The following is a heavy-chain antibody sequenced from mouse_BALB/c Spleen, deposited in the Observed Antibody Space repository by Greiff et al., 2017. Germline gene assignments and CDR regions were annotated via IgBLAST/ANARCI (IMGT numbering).Heavy chain of an antibody. D-gene: IGHD1-2*01. J-gene: IGHJ3*01. Sequence: VQLQQSGAELVRPGTSVKVSCKASGYAFTNYLIEWVKQRPGQGLEWIGVINPGSGGTNYNEKFKGKATLTADKSSSTAYMQLSSLTSDDSAVYFGARALTTAPWFAYGGQGTLVTVAA. CDR3: ARALTTAPWFAY. CDR2: INPGSGGT. CDR1: GYAFTNYL. V-gene: IGHV1-54*03.